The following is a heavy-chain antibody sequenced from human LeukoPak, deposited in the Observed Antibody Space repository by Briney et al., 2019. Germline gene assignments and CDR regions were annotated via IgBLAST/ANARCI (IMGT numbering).Heavy chain of an antibody. CDR3: AREFEYSASGAGY. J-gene: IGHJ4*02. Sequence: GGSLRLSCAASGFTLSRYSMNWVRKAPGKGLEWVSSMSVSSGLIYYAESVKGRFTVSRDNAKNSLYLQMNSLRADDTAVYYCAREFEYSASGAGYWGQGTLVTVSS. V-gene: IGHV3-21*01. CDR1: GFTLSRYS. D-gene: IGHD6-6*01. CDR2: MSVSSGLI.